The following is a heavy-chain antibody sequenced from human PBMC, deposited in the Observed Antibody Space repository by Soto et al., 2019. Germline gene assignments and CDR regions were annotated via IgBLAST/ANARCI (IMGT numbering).Heavy chain of an antibody. Sequence: SVKVSCKASGGTFSSYAISWVRQAPGQGLEWMGGIIPIFGTANYAQKFQGRVTITADESTSTAYMELSSLRSEDTAVYYCARRDYYVSGSYYTFDTWGKETLVTVSS. CDR1: GGTFSSYA. V-gene: IGHV1-69*13. J-gene: IGHJ4*02. CDR2: IIPIFGTA. D-gene: IGHD3-10*01. CDR3: ARRDYYVSGSYYTFDT.